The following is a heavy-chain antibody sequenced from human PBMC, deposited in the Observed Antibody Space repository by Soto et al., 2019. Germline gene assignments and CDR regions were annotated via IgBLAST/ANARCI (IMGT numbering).Heavy chain of an antibody. V-gene: IGHV3-23*01. CDR3: AKDRRAGGNYAFYFHX. D-gene: IGHD1-7*01. CDR1: GFIFRNHV. Sequence: GGSLRLSCAASGFIFRNHVLNWVRQAPGKGLEWVSAIDNSGDGSFYEDSVKVRFIISIDNSKDTVFLHMNNLRLEDTAFYYCAKDRRAGGNYAFYFHXWGQGAQVTVSX. CDR2: IDNSGDGS. J-gene: IGHJ4*02.